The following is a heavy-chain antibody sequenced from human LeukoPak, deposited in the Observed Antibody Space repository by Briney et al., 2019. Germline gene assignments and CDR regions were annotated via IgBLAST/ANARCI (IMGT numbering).Heavy chain of an antibody. CDR2: IKQDGGEK. J-gene: IGHJ3*02. V-gene: IGHV3-7*03. Sequence: PGGSLRLSCAGSGFTFDNYWMNWVRQAPGKGLEWVANIKQDGGEKYYVDSVKGRFTISRDNAKNSLYLQMNSLRAEDTAVYYCARDYSARDYSGRHAFDIWGQGTMVTVSS. CDR3: ARDYSARDYSGRHAFDI. D-gene: IGHD1-26*01. CDR1: GFTFDNYW.